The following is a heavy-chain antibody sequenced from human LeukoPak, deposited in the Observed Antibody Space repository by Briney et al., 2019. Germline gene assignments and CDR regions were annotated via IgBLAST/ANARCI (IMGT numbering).Heavy chain of an antibody. D-gene: IGHD1-14*01. Sequence: SETLSLTCTVSSGSINNYYWSWIRQTPGKGLEWIGYILSSGSTNYNPSDKSRVTISVDTSKNQFSLKLSSVTAADTAVYYCARTNQISETAFDIWGQGTMVIVSS. CDR1: SGSINNYY. CDR3: ARTNQISETAFDI. CDR2: ILSSGST. V-gene: IGHV4-59*01. J-gene: IGHJ3*02.